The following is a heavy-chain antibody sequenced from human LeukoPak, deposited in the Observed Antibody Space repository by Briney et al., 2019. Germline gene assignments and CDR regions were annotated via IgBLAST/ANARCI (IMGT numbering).Heavy chain of an antibody. D-gene: IGHD3-10*01. V-gene: IGHV4-4*02. CDR1: GGSISSSNW. CDR3: ARDRLDYYGSGSYLNWFDP. J-gene: IGHJ5*02. Sequence: SGTLSPTCAVSGGSISSSNWWSWVRQPPGKGLEWIGEIYHSGSTNYNPSLKSRVTISVDKSKNQFSLKLSSVTAADTAVYYCARDRLDYYGSGSYLNWFDPSGQGTPVTVSS. CDR2: IYHSGST.